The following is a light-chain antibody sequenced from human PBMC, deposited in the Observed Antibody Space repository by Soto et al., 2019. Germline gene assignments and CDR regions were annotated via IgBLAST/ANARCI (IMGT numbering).Light chain of an antibody. J-gene: IGKJ2*01. CDR1: QSVGNS. V-gene: IGKV3-11*01. Sequence: EIVLTQSPATLSLPPGERATLSCRASQSVGNSLAWYQQKPGQAPGLLIHEVSTRATGIPARFSGSGSGTDFTLTISSLEPEDFALYYCQQYSNWPRGTFGQGTKLQIK. CDR3: QQYSNWPRGT. CDR2: EVS.